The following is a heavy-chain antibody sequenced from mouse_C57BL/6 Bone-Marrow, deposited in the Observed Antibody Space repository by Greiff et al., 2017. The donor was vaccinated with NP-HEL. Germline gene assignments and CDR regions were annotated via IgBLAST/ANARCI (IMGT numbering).Heavy chain of an antibody. D-gene: IGHD2-10*02. V-gene: IGHV1-69*01. CDR1: GYTFTSYW. CDR3: ARSVWYPYYYAMDY. CDR2: IDPSDSYT. J-gene: IGHJ4*01. Sequence: QVQLQQPGAELVMPGASVKLSCKASGYTFTSYWMHWVKQRPGQGLEWIGEIDPSDSYTNYNQKFKGKSTLTVDKSSSTAYMQLSSLTSEDSAVYYCARSVWYPYYYAMDYWGQGTSVTVSA.